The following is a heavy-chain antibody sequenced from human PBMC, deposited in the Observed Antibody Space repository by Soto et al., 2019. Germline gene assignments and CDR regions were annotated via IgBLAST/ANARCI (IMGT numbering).Heavy chain of an antibody. CDR1: AYTFTSYA. Sequence: ASGKVCCKASAYTFTSYAMHWVRQAPGQRLEWMGWINAGNGNTKYSQKFQGRVTITRDTSASTAYMELSSLRSEDTAVYYCASVGIAAAGNFDYWGQGTLVTVSS. CDR3: ASVGIAAAGNFDY. J-gene: IGHJ4*02. V-gene: IGHV1-3*01. D-gene: IGHD6-13*01. CDR2: INAGNGNT.